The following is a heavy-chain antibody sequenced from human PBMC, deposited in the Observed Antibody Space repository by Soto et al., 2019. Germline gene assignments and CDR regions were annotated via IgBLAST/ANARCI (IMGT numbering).Heavy chain of an antibody. CDR1: GCSIISGGYY. V-gene: IGHV4-31*03. Sequence: TLYLTCTFSGCSIISGGYYWSWIRQHPGKCLEWIGYIYYSGSTYYNPSLKSRVTISVDTSKNQFSLKLSSVTAADTAVYYCARGSGYDSGWFDPWGQGTLVTVSS. CDR2: IYYSGST. J-gene: IGHJ5*02. D-gene: IGHD5-12*01. CDR3: ARGSGYDSGWFDP.